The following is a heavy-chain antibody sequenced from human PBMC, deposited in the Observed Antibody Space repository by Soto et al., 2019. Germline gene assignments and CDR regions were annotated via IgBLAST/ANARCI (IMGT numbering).Heavy chain of an antibody. CDR1: GFTFSSYG. D-gene: IGHD3-3*01. Sequence: QVQLVESGGGVVQPGRSLRLSCAASGFTFSSYGMHWVRQAPGKGLEWVAVISYDGSNKYYADSVKGRFTISRDNSKNTLYLQMNSLRAEDTAVYYCANDYSVLGYDFWSGLPFDIWGQGTMVTVSS. CDR3: ANDYSVLGYDFWSGLPFDI. J-gene: IGHJ3*02. V-gene: IGHV3-30*18. CDR2: ISYDGSNK.